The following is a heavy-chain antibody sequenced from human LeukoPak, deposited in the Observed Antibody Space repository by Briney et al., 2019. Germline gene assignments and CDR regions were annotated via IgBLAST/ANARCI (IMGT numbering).Heavy chain of an antibody. CDR2: INPNSGVT. J-gene: IGHJ4*02. D-gene: IGHD2-15*01. Sequence: ASVKLSCKASGATVCSYAISWGRQAPGHGLGWKGWINPNSGVTNFAQKFQGRVSMTRDTSINTAYMDLASLRSDDTAVYYCTIFGYCNASSSLGDHWGQGTMVTVSS. CDR1: GATVCSYA. V-gene: IGHV1-2*02. CDR3: TIFGYCNASSSLGDH.